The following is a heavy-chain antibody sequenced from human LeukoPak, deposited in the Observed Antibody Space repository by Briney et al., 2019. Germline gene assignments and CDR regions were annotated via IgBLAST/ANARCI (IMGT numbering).Heavy chain of an antibody. CDR1: GASISSSY. CDR2: IYYSGST. J-gene: IGHJ4*02. D-gene: IGHD7-27*01. Sequence: SGTLSLTCTVSGASISSSYWSWIRQPPGKGLEWIGYIYYSGSTNYNPSLKSRVTISVDTSKNQFSLKLSSVTAADTAVYYCARQTGNFDYWGQGTLVTVSS. V-gene: IGHV4-59*08. CDR3: ARQTGNFDY.